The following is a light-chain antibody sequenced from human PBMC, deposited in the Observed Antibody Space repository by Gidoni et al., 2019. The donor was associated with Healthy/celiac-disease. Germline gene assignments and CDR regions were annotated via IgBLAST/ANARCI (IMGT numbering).Light chain of an antibody. CDR2: AAS. CDR3: QQSYSTLPT. J-gene: IGKJ5*01. V-gene: IGKV1-39*01. CDR1: QSISSY. Sequence: DIHMTQSPSSLSASVGDRVTITCRASQSISSYLNWYQQKPGKAPKLLIYAASILQSGVTSRFSGSGSGTDFTLTISSLQPEDFATYYCQQSYSTLPTFGQGTRLEIK.